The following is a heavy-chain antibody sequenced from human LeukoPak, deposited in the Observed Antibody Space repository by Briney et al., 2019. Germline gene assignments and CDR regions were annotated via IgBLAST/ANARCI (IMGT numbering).Heavy chain of an antibody. CDR1: GGSISSYY. D-gene: IGHD5-18*01. V-gene: IGHV4-59*01. J-gene: IGHJ6*03. CDR2: IYYSVST. CDR3: ARSSGHTYGTYYYYYSMDV. Sequence: SETLSLTCTVPGGSISSYYWSSIRQPPGKGLEWIGYIYYSVSTNYNPSLKSRVTISVDTSKNQFSLKLTSVTAADTAVYYCARSSGHTYGTYYYYYSMDVWGKGTSVTVSS.